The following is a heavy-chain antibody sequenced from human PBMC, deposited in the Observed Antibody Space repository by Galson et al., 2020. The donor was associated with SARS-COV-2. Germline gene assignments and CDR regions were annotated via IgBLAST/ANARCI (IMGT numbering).Heavy chain of an antibody. D-gene: IGHD3-22*01. CDR1: GGSISSGDYS. J-gene: IGHJ4*02. V-gene: IGHV4-30-2*01. CDR2: SYHSWSP. CDR3: ARIMYYYGTSGYYPYYFDY. Sequence: ASETLSLTCAVSGGSISSGDYSWGWIRQPPGKGLEWIGYSYHSWSPYYNPTLKSRVTISVDRSKNQFSLKLTSVIAADTAVYYCARIMYYYGTSGYYPYYFDYWGQGTLVTVSA.